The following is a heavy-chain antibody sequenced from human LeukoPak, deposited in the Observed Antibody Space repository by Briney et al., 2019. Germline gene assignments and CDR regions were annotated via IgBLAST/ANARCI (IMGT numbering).Heavy chain of an antibody. V-gene: IGHV4-39*01. D-gene: IGHD6-13*01. CDR3: ARSWFSTGPADY. Sequence: SETLSLTCTVSGDSISSSSYYWGWIRQPPGKGLEWIGSIFHSGSAYYNPSLKSRVTISVDTSKNQFSLKLTSVTAADTAVYYCARSWFSTGPADYWGQGTLVTVSS. CDR2: IFHSGSA. J-gene: IGHJ4*02. CDR1: GDSISSSSYY.